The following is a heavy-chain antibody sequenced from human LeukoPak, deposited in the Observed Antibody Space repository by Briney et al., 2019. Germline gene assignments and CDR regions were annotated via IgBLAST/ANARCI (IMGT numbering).Heavy chain of an antibody. D-gene: IGHD1-1*01. CDR3: AKGNGDFLDY. V-gene: IGHV3-23*01. J-gene: IGHJ4*02. CDR2: VSGNGLSK. CDR1: GFTFSSCA. Sequence: PGGSLRLSCAASGFTFSSCAMTWVRQAPGKGLEWVAGVSGNGLSKYYADSMKGRFTVSRDNAKNTAYLQMNSLRADDTAVYYCAKGNGDFLDYWGQGTLVTVSS.